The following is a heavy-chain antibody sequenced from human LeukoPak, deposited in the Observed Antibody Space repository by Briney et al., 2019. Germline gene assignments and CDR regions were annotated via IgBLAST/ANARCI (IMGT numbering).Heavy chain of an antibody. CDR1: GGSFSGYY. CDR2: INHSGST. CDR3: ARHPRTRYYYDSSGYPLDY. J-gene: IGHJ4*02. V-gene: IGHV4-34*01. D-gene: IGHD3-22*01. Sequence: PSETLSLTCAVYGGSFSGYYWSWIRQPPGKGLEWIGEINHSGSTNYNPSLKSRVTISVDTSKNQFSLKLSSVTAADTAVYYCARHPRTRYYYDSSGYPLDYWGQGTLVTVSS.